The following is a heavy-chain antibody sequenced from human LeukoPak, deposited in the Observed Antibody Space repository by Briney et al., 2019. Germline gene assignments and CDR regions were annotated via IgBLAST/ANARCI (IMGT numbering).Heavy chain of an antibody. CDR2: VNGNGGST. CDR3: AKSVYGGCDY. J-gene: IGHJ4*02. Sequence: GGSLRLSCAASGFSFSTYAMSWVRQAPGKGPEWVSGVNGNGGSTSYADSVKGRFTIFRDNSKNTVYLQMNSLRVEDTAVYYCAKSVYGGCDYWGQGTVVTVSS. CDR1: GFSFSTYA. V-gene: IGHV3-23*01. D-gene: IGHD3-16*02.